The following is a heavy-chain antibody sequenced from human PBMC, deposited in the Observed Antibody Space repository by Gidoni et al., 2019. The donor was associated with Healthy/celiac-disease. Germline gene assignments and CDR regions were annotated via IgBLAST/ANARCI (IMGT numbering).Heavy chain of an antibody. V-gene: IGHV1-69*01. Sequence: QVQLVQSGAEVKKPGSSVKVSCKASGGTFSSYAISWVRQAPGQGLEWMGGIIPIFGTANYAQKFQGRVTITADESTSTAYMELSSLRSEDTAVYYCARDQGCSSTSCYTRSPPPDWYFDLWGRGTLVTVSS. CDR3: ARDQGCSSTSCYTRSPPPDWYFDL. CDR1: GGTFSSYA. J-gene: IGHJ2*01. D-gene: IGHD2-2*02. CDR2: IIPIFGTA.